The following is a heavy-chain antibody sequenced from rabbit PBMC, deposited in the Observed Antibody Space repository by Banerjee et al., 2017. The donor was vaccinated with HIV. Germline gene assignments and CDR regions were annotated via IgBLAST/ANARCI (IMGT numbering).Heavy chain of an antibody. CDR1: GFSFSSGYY. CDR3: ARYVGSNGDYLSFNL. J-gene: IGHJ4*01. V-gene: IGHV1S45*01. Sequence: QEQLEESGGDLVKPGASLTLTCTASGFSFSSGYYMCWVRQAPGKGLEWIAYIYPDYGSTYYASWAKGRFTISRDTNENTVTLQMTSLTAANTATYFCARYVGSNGDYLSFNLWGPGTLVTVS. D-gene: IGHD1-1*01. CDR2: IYPDYGST.